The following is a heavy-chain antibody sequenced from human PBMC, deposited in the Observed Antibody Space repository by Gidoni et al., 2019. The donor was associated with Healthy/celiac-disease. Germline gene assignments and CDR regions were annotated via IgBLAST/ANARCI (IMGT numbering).Heavy chain of an antibody. V-gene: IGHV4-4*02. CDR1: GGSISSRNW. J-gene: IGHJ5*02. CDR2: IYHSGST. Sequence: QVQLQESGPGLVKPSGTLSLTCAVSGGSISSRNWWSWVRKPPGKGLEWIGEIYHSGSTNYNPSLKSRVTISVDKSKNQFSLKLSSVTAADTAVYYCASLTWADYGSGRGWFDPWGQGTLVTVSS. CDR3: ASLTWADYGSGRGWFDP. D-gene: IGHD3-10*01.